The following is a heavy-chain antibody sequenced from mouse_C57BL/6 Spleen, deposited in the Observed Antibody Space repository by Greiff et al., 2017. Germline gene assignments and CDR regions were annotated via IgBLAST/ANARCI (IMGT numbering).Heavy chain of an antibody. Sequence: QVQLQQPGAELVKPGASVKLSCKASGYTFTSYWMQWVKQRPGQGLEWIGEIDPSDSYTNYNQKFKGKATLTVDTSSSTAYMQLSSLTSEDSAVYYCARLRGYYFDYWGQGTTRTVSS. V-gene: IGHV1-50*01. CDR2: IDPSDSYT. J-gene: IGHJ2*01. CDR1: GYTFTSYW. D-gene: IGHD1-1*01. CDR3: ARLRGYYFDY.